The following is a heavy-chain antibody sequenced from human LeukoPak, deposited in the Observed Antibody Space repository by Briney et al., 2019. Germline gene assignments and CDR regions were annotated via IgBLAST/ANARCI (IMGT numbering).Heavy chain of an antibody. D-gene: IGHD3-10*01. J-gene: IGHJ4*02. CDR3: ARGHYGLDY. V-gene: IGHV4-59*01. CDR2: IYYSGST. Sequence: SETLSLTCTVSGGSISSYYWSWIRQPPGKGLEWIGFIYYSGSTNYKPSLKSRVTISVDTSKKQFSLKLSSVTAADTAVYYCARGHYGLDYWGQGTLVTVSS. CDR1: GGSISSYY.